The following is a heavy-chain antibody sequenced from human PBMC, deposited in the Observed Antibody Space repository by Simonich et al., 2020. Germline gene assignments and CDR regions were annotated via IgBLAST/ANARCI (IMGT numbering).Heavy chain of an antibody. CDR3: ARHAGFAFDI. CDR1: GGSISSSSYE. V-gene: IGHV4-39*01. Sequence: QLQLQESGPGLVKPSETLSLTCTVSGGSISSSSYEWGWIRQPPGKGLEWIGSIYYSGSPYYNPSLKSRGTISVDTSKNKFSLKLSSVTAADTGVYYCARHAGFAFDIWGQGTMVTVSS. CDR2: IYYSGSP. D-gene: IGHD6-13*01. J-gene: IGHJ3*02.